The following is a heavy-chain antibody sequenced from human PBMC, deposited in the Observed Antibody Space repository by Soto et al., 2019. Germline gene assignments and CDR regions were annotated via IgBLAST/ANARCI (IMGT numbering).Heavy chain of an antibody. CDR1: GLTVSGKKY. J-gene: IGHJ3*02. V-gene: IGHV3-53*01. D-gene: IGHD4-4*01. Sequence: DVQLVESGGGLIQPGGSLRLSCEAFGLTVSGKKYMAWVRQAPGKGLEWVSGVYDTDGTYYADSVKGRFTSSRDSPKTIVYLQMNSLRPDDTAVYYCASWRLQEHAYDIWGLGTTVTVSS. CDR2: VYDTDGT. CDR3: ASWRLQEHAYDI.